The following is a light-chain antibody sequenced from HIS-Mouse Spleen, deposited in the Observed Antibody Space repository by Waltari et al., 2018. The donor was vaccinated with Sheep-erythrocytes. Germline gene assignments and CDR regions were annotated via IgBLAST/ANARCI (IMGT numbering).Light chain of an antibody. J-gene: IGLJ3*02. CDR1: SGSIASNY. Sequence: NFMLTQPHSVSESPGKTVTISCTGSSGSIASNYVQWYQQRPGSAPTTVIYKDNQRPSGVPVRFSGSIDSSSNSASLTISGLKTEDEADYYCQSYDSSNSWVFGGGTKLTVL. CDR3: QSYDSSNSWV. CDR2: KDN. V-gene: IGLV6-57*02.